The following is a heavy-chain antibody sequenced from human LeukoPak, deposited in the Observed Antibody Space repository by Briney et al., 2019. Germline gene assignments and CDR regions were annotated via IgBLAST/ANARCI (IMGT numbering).Heavy chain of an antibody. CDR1: GFTFSSYA. CDR3: AKVLADYYYDSSGYYQY. V-gene: IGHV3-23*01. CDR2: ISGSGGST. D-gene: IGHD3-22*01. Sequence: GGSLRLSCAASGFTFSSYAMSWVRQAPGKGLEWVSAISGSGGSTYYADSVKGRFTISRDNSKNTLYLQMNSLRAEDTAVYYCAKVLADYYYDSSGYYQYWGQGTLVTVSS. J-gene: IGHJ4*02.